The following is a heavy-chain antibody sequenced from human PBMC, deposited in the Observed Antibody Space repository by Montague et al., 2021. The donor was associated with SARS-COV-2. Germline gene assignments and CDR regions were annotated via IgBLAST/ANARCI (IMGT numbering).Heavy chain of an antibody. J-gene: IGHJ4*02. V-gene: IGHV3-23*03. CDR2: IYSGGRGT. D-gene: IGHD3-3*01. CDR1: GFTFNNYA. Sequence: SLRLSCAASGFTFNNYAMSWVRQAPGKGLEWVSIIYSGGRGTYYGDSVKGRFTISRDNSKNTLYLQMNSLRAEDTAVYYCAKDSFYDLWSGYYFDYWGQGTLVTVSS. CDR3: AKDSFYDLWSGYYFDY.